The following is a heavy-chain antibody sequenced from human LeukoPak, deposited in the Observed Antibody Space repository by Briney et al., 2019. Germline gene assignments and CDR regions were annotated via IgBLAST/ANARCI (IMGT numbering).Heavy chain of an antibody. D-gene: IGHD3-22*01. CDR3: ARAAPYDSSGYYYFDYYYYMDV. CDR1: GGSISSSSYY. Sequence: PSETLSLTCTVSGGSISSSSYYWGWIRQPPGKGLEWIGSIYYSGSTYYNPSLKSRVTISVDTSKNQFSLKLSSVTAADTAVYYCARAAPYDSSGYYYFDYYYYMDVWGKGTTVTVSS. J-gene: IGHJ6*03. V-gene: IGHV4-39*07. CDR2: IYYSGST.